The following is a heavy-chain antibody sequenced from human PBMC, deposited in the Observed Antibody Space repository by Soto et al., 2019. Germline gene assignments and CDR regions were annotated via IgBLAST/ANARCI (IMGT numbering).Heavy chain of an antibody. Sequence: SQTLSLTCAISGDSVSSNSAAWNWIRQSPSRGLEWLGRTYYRSKWYNDYAVSVKSRITINPDTSKNQFSLQLNSVTPEDTAVYYCARDPGAVVVVGGWFDPWGQGTLVTVSS. J-gene: IGHJ5*02. CDR1: GDSVSSNSAA. CDR2: TYYRSKWYN. D-gene: IGHD2-15*01. V-gene: IGHV6-1*01. CDR3: ARDPGAVVVVGGWFDP.